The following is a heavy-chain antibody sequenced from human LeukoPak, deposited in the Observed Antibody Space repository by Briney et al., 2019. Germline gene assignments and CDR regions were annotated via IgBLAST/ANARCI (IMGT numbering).Heavy chain of an antibody. D-gene: IGHD4-17*01. Sequence: GGSLRLSCEASGFTFTTYSMTWVRQAPGKGLEWVSIISSGSSAIFSADALKGRFTISRDDAKNLLHLDMNSLRAEDTAVYYCARGHTAVTRHFDFWGQGTLVTVSS. CDR1: GFTFTTYS. J-gene: IGHJ4*02. CDR3: ARGHTAVTRHFDF. V-gene: IGHV3-21*01. CDR2: ISSGSSAI.